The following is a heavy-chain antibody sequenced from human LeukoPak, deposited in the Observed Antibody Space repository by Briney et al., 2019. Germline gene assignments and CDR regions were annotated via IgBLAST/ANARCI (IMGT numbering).Heavy chain of an antibody. D-gene: IGHD2-15*01. CDR3: ARGARVVVVAALYNWFDP. J-gene: IGHJ5*02. CDR1: GGTFSSYA. CDR2: IIPIFGTA. V-gene: IGHV1-69*01. Sequence: SVKVSCKASGGTFSSYAISWVRQAPGQGLEWMGGIIPIFGTANYAQKFQGRVTITADESTNTAYMELSSLRSEDTAVYYCARGARVVVVAALYNWFDPWGQGTLVTVSS.